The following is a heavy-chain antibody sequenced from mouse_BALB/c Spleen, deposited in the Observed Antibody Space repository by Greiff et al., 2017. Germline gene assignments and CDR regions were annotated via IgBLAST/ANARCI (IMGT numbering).Heavy chain of an antibody. Sequence: VQLQQSGAELVRPGSSVKISCKASGYAFSSYWMNWVKQRPGQGLEWIGQIYPGDGDTNYNGKFKGKATLTADKSSSTAYMQLSSLTSEDSAVYFCASFITTVVASFDYWGQGTTLTVSS. D-gene: IGHD1-1*01. J-gene: IGHJ2*01. CDR3: ASFITTVVASFDY. CDR2: IYPGDGDT. V-gene: IGHV1-80*01. CDR1: GYAFSSYW.